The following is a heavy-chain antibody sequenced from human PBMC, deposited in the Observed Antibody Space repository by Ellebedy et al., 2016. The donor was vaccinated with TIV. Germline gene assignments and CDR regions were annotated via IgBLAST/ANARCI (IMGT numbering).Heavy chain of an antibody. D-gene: IGHD4-17*01. Sequence: GGSLRLSCAASPFSFRSYWMSWVRQAPGKGLEWVANINQDGSDKYYVDSVKGRFTISRDNAKNSLSLQMTGLGADETAGYYCATDGSYGDYRPPAHAFAVWGQGTMVTVSS. CDR2: INQDGSDK. J-gene: IGHJ3*01. V-gene: IGHV3-7*01. CDR1: PFSFRSYW. CDR3: ATDGSYGDYRPPAHAFAV.